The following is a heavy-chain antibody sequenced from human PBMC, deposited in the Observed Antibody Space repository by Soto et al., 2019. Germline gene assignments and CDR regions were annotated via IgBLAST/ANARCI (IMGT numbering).Heavy chain of an antibody. CDR1: GYTFTGNY. D-gene: IGHD2-21*02. J-gene: IGHJ5*01. CDR2: INPRNGDT. CDR3: VRGGGVDVVTPNRIVLDS. Sequence: QVQLVQSGAEVKKPGASVKGSFKVPGYTFTGNYMHWMRQDPGQGPVWMGWINPRNGDTDYAQKFQGRVTITRDTSISTAYMDLSRLTSDDTAIFFCVRGGGVDVVTPNRIVLDSWGQGTLLTVSS. V-gene: IGHV1-2*02.